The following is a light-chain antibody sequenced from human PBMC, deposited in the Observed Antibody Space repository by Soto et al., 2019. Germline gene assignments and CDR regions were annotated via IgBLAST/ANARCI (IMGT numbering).Light chain of an antibody. CDR3: QQRNVWPPIT. Sequence: VLTQSPATLSLSPWERATLSCMVSQSIHTSLAWYQQKSGKPPRLVIYDSTLRANGVPDRFGGSRSGTEFTLTINSLEPEDFAVYYCQQRNVWPPITFGQGTRLEIK. V-gene: IGKV3-11*01. CDR1: QSIHTS. CDR2: DST. J-gene: IGKJ5*01.